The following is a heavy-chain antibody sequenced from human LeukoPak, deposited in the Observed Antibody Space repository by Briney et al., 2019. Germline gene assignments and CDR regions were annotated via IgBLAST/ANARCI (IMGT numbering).Heavy chain of an antibody. J-gene: IGHJ6*03. CDR1: GGSISSNY. CDR2: IYTSGST. Sequence: PSETLSLTCTVSGGSISSNYCSWVRQPAGKGLEWIGRIYTSGSTNYNPSLKSRVTISVETSKNHFSLKLSSVIAADTAVYYCARTTEGYCSSASCFGFSYSYYMDVWGKGTTVTISS. D-gene: IGHD2-2*01. V-gene: IGHV4-4*07. CDR3: ARTTEGYCSSASCFGFSYSYYMDV.